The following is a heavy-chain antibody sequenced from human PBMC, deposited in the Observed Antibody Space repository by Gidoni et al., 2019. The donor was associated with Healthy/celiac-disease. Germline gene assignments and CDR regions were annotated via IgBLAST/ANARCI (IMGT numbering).Heavy chain of an antibody. V-gene: IGHV4-31*02. CDR3: AREKSGCTNGVCYGYYYYYGMDV. J-gene: IGHJ6*02. Sequence: WIRQHPGKGLEWIGYIYYSGSTYYNPSLKSRVTISVDTSKNQFSLKLSSVTAADTAVYYCAREKSGCTNGVCYGYYYYYGMDVWGQGTTVTVSS. D-gene: IGHD2-8*01. CDR2: IYYSGST.